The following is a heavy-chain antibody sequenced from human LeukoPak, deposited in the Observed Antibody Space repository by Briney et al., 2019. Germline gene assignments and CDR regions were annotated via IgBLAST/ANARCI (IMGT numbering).Heavy chain of an antibody. CDR3: AREMGQQWLGFDY. V-gene: IGHV3-21*01. Sequence: PGGSLRLSCAASGFTFSSYSMNWVRQAPGKGLEWVSSISSSSSYIYYADSVKGRFTISRDNAKNSLYLQMNSLRAEDTAVYYCAREMGQQWLGFDYWGQGTLVTVSS. D-gene: IGHD6-19*01. J-gene: IGHJ4*02. CDR2: ISSSSSYI. CDR1: GFTFSSYS.